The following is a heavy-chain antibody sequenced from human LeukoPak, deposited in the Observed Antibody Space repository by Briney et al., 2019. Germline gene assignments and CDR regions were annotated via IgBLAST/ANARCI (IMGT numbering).Heavy chain of an antibody. Sequence: GGSLRLSCAASGFTFSSYSMNWVRQAPGKGLEWVSSISSSSGYIYYADSVKGRFTISRDNAKNSLYLQMNSLRAEDTAVYYCVREAHSSRWDDWYFDLWGRGTLVTVSS. V-gene: IGHV3-21*01. CDR3: VREAHSSRWDDWYFDL. CDR1: GFTFSSYS. CDR2: ISSSSGYI. D-gene: IGHD6-19*01. J-gene: IGHJ2*01.